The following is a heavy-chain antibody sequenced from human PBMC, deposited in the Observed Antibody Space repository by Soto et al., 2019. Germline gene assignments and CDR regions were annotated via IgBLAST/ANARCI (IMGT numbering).Heavy chain of an antibody. Sequence: GGSLRLSCAASGFTFSSYAMHWVRQAPGKGLEWVAVISYDGSNKYYADSVKGRFTISRDNSKNTLYLQMNSLRAEDTAVYYCASHGTCSGGSCYYFLAFDIWGQGTMVT. J-gene: IGHJ3*02. CDR2: ISYDGSNK. CDR1: GFTFSSYA. D-gene: IGHD2-15*01. V-gene: IGHV3-30-3*01. CDR3: ASHGTCSGGSCYYFLAFDI.